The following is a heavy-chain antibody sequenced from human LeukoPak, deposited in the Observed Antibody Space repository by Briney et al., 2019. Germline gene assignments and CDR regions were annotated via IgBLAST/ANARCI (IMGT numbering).Heavy chain of an antibody. CDR3: ARGGVVSENFDY. J-gene: IGHJ4*02. CDR1: GGSISSGSYY. CDR2: IYTSGST. V-gene: IGHV4-61*02. Sequence: ASETLSLTCTVSGGSISSGSYYWSWIRQPAGKGLEWIGRIYTSGSTNYNPSLKSRVTISVDTSKNQFSLKLSSVTAADTAVYYCARGGVVSENFDYWGQGTLVTVSS. D-gene: IGHD2-15*01.